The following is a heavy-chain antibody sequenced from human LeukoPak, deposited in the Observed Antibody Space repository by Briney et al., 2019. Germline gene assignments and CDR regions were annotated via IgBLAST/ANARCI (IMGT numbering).Heavy chain of an antibody. V-gene: IGHV3-66*01. CDR1: GFTFSSNY. J-gene: IGHJ4*02. CDR2: IYSGGST. D-gene: IGHD4-17*01. Sequence: GGSLRLSCAASGFTFSSNYMSWVRQAPGKGLEWVSVIYSGGSTYYADSVKGRFTISRDNSKNTVYLQMNSLRAEDTAVYYCAKAPMTTVTTSDYWGQGALVTVSS. CDR3: AKAPMTTVTTSDY.